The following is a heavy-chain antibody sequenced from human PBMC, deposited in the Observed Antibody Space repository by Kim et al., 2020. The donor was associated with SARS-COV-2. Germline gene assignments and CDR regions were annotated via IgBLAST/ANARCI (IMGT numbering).Heavy chain of an antibody. Sequence: ASVKVSCKASGYTFTSYDINWVRQATGQGLEWMGWMNPNSGNTGYAQKFQGRVTMTRNTSISTAYMELSSLRSEDTAVYYCALDEGGIAARRVWFDPWGQGTLVTVSS. V-gene: IGHV1-8*01. CDR1: GYTFTSYD. J-gene: IGHJ5*02. CDR2: MNPNSGNT. D-gene: IGHD6-6*01. CDR3: ALDEGGIAARRVWFDP.